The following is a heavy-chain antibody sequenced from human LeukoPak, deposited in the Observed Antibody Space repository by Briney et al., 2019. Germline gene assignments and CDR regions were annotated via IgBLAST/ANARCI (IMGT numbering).Heavy chain of an antibody. CDR3: AKDPQKWESYFDY. CDR2: IRYDGSNK. V-gene: IGHV3-30*02. D-gene: IGHD1-26*01. CDR1: GFTFSTYG. Sequence: GGSLRLSCAASGFTFSTYGMHWARQAPGKGLEWVAFIRYDGSNKYYADSVKGRFTISRDNSKNTLYLQMNSLRAEDTAVYYCAKDPQKWESYFDYWGQGTLVSLSS. J-gene: IGHJ4*02.